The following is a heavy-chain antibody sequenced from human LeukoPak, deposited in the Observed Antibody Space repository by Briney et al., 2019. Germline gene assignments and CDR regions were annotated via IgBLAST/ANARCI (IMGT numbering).Heavy chain of an antibody. V-gene: IGHV4-59*01. J-gene: IGHJ6*03. CDR2: IYYSGST. D-gene: IGHD6-6*01. Sequence: SETLSLTCTVSGGSISSYYWSWIRQPPGKGLEWIGYIYYSGSTNYNPSLKSRVTISVDTSKNQFSLKLSSVTAADTAVYYCARDNPYSSSAGYYYYYMDVWGKGTTVTVSS. CDR1: GGSISSYY. CDR3: ARDNPYSSSAGYYYYYMDV.